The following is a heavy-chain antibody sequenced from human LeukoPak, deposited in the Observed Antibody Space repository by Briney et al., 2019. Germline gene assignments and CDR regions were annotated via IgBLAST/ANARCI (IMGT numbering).Heavy chain of an antibody. CDR1: GFTLSSCG. CDR2: ITYDGITT. V-gene: IGHV3-30*18. D-gene: IGHD3-10*01. CDR3: VKEQGSGYYRTADY. J-gene: IGHJ4*02. Sequence: GGSLRLSCVASGFTLSSCGMHWVRQAPGKGLECVAVITYDGITTYSDDSVKGRFTISRDTSKSTLHLQMNNLRPEDKAVYFCVKEQGSGYYRTADYWGQGTLVTVSS.